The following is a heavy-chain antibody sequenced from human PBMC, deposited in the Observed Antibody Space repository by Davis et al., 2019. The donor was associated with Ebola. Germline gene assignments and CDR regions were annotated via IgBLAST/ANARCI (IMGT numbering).Heavy chain of an antibody. D-gene: IGHD1-26*01. CDR2: INPNDGRT. Sequence: AASVKVSCKASGYTFTSYVLHWVRQAPGQGLEWMGMINPNDGRTIYAQKFQGRVTMTRDTSTSTVYMELSSLRSEDTAVYYCARGVGATPYGMDVWGEGTTVTVSS. J-gene: IGHJ6*04. CDR3: ARGVGATPYGMDV. CDR1: GYTFTSYV. V-gene: IGHV1-46*03.